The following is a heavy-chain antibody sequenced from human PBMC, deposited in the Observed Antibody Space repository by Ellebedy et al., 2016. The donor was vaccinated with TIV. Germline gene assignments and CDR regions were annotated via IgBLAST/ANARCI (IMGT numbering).Heavy chain of an antibody. CDR1: GFTLSNYD. Sequence: GASLKISXAASGFTLSNYDMHWVRQVAGKGLEWVSAIAIEGATFYSDSVRGRFTIARESAKNLLYLQMNSLRAEDTAVYHCVRAPSWQWRDHFDCWGQGTLVTVSS. J-gene: IGHJ4*02. CDR3: VRAPSWQWRDHFDC. CDR2: IAIEGAT. V-gene: IGHV3-13*01. D-gene: IGHD2-8*01.